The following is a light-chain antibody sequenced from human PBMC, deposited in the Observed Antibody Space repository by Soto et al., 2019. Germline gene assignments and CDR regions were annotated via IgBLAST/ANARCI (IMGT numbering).Light chain of an antibody. CDR2: DAS. CDR1: QDISNY. V-gene: IGKV1-33*01. CDR3: QQYDNLPVT. J-gene: IGKJ3*01. Sequence: DIQMTQSPSSLSASVGDRVTITWQASQDISNYLNWYQQKPGKAPKLLIYDASNLETGVPSRFSGSGSGTDFIFTISSLQPEDIATYYCQQYDNLPVTFGPGTKVDIK.